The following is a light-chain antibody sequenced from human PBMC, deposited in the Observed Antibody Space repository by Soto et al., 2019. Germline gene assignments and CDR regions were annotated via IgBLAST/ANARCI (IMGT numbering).Light chain of an antibody. Sequence: EIVLTQSPATLSLSPGERATLSCRASQSVSSCYVAWYQKKPRQAPRLLIYGASTRATGIPARFSGSGSGTEFTLTISSLQSEYFAVYYCQQYNNWRVTFGQGTRLEIK. CDR3: QQYNNWRVT. CDR1: QSVSSC. V-gene: IGKV3-15*01. CDR2: GAS. J-gene: IGKJ5*01.